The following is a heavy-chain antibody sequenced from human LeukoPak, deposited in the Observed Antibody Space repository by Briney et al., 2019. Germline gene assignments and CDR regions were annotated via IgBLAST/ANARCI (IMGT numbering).Heavy chain of an antibody. J-gene: IGHJ4*02. V-gene: IGHV3-30*03. Sequence: GGSLRLSCAASGFTFYDYGMSWVRQAPGKGLEWVALISSDGSKIYYADSVKGRFTISRDNSRNTLYLQMNSLRAEDSAVYYCARGLHRRCSGGICYQPFDYWGQGTLVTVSS. CDR2: ISSDGSKI. CDR3: ARGLHRRCSGGICYQPFDY. CDR1: GFTFYDYG. D-gene: IGHD2-15*01.